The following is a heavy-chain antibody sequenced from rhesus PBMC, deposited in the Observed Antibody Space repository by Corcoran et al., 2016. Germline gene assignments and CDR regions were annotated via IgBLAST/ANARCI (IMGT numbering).Heavy chain of an antibody. D-gene: IGHD3-28*01. CDR2: SSGSSGST. J-gene: IGHJ4*01. Sequence: QVQLQESGPGLVKPSETLSLTCAVSGGSISSSNWWSWIRQPPGNGLEWIGLSSGSSGSTYNNPSRKSRVTISKDTSKNQFSLRLSSVTAADTAVYYCARDGYYGRGYFDYWGQGVLVTVSS. CDR3: ARDGYYGRGYFDY. V-gene: IGHV4S19*01. CDR1: GGSISSSNW.